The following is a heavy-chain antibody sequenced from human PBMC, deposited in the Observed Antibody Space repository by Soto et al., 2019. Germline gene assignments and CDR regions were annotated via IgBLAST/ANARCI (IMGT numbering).Heavy chain of an antibody. Sequence: GASVKVSCKASGYTFTSYDINWVRQATGQGLEWMGWMNPNSGNTGYAQKFQGRVTMTRNTSISTAYMELSSLRSEDTAVYYCARAGVLRYFDWFDKDYYYYYMDVWGKGTTVTVSS. CDR1: GYTFTSYD. CDR2: MNPNSGNT. D-gene: IGHD3-9*01. V-gene: IGHV1-8*01. CDR3: ARAGVLRYFDWFDKDYYYYYMDV. J-gene: IGHJ6*03.